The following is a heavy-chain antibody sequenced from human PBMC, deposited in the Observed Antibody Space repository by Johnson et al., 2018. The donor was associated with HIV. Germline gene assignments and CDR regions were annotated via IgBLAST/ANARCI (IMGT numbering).Heavy chain of an antibody. V-gene: IGHV3-66*02. D-gene: IGHD3-22*01. CDR3: ARAPPYYGGYSVSDAFDI. CDR1: GFTFDDYA. Sequence: EVQLVESGGGLVQPGRSLRLSCAASGFTFDDYAMNWVRQTPGKGLEWVSILYSAGSAYYADSVKGRFTISRDNSKNTLYLQMNSLRPEDTAVYYCARAPPYYGGYSVSDAFDIWGQGTMVIVS. J-gene: IGHJ3*02. CDR2: LYSAGSA.